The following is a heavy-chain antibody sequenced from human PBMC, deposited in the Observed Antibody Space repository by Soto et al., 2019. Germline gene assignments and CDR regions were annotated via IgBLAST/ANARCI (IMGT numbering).Heavy chain of an antibody. D-gene: IGHD2-21*01. Sequence: PGGSLRLSCAASGFTFSSYGMHWARQAPGKGLEWVAVISYDGSNKYYADSVKGRFTISRDNAKNSLYLQMTSLRAEDTALYYCGKVFRRGDYSPGFDCWGQGTLVTVSS. CDR1: GFTFSSYG. CDR2: ISYDGSNK. J-gene: IGHJ4*02. CDR3: GKVFRRGDYSPGFDC. V-gene: IGHV3-30*18.